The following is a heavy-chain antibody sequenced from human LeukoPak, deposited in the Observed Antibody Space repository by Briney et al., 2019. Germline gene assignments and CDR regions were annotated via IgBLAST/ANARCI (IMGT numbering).Heavy chain of an antibody. V-gene: IGHV1-24*01. CDR2: FDPEDGET. CDR1: GYNLTDLS. CDR3: ATDMVGYCGSEGCFSEAY. J-gene: IGHJ4*02. D-gene: IGHD2-2*03. Sequence: ASVKVSCKVSGYNLTDLSMHWVRQAPGKGLEWMGGFDPEDGETIHAQKFQGRVIMTEETSIDTAYMELNSLRSDDTAVYYCATDMVGYCGSEGCFSEAYWGQGTLVTVSS.